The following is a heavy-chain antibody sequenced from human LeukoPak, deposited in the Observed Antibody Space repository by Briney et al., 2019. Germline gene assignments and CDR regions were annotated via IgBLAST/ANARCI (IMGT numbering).Heavy chain of an antibody. CDR3: AKGFTTGWSEGYLDY. Sequence: GGCLRLSCAASGFTLTNYAMNWVRQTPGRGLALVSGISGGNTYYADSVRGRFTISRDSSKNTLYLHMDFLRAEDTAVYLCAKGFTTGWSEGYLDYWGQGTLVSVSS. J-gene: IGHJ4*02. CDR2: ISGGNT. CDR1: GFTLTNYA. V-gene: IGHV3-23*01. D-gene: IGHD6-19*01.